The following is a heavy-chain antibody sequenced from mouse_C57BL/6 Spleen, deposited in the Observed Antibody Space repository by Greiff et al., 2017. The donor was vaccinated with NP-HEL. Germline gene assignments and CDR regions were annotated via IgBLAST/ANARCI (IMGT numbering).Heavy chain of an antibody. CDR1: GYTFTSYW. J-gene: IGHJ4*01. V-gene: IGHV1-64*01. CDR2: IHPNSGST. CDR3: SSRRLPLYALDY. Sequence: QVQLQQPGAELVKPGASVKLSCKASGYTFTSYWMHWVKQRPGQGLEWIGMIHPNSGSTNYTEKFKSQATLTVDKSSSKAYMQLSSLQSEDAAVYYCSSRRLPLYALDYWGQGTTVTVSS.